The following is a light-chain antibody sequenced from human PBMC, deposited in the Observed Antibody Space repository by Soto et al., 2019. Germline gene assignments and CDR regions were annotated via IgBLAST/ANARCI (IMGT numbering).Light chain of an antibody. V-gene: IGLV2-14*01. J-gene: IGLJ3*02. CDR1: SSDVGGYKF. Sequence: QSVLTQPASVSGSPGQSITISCTGTSSDVGGYKFVSWYQQHPGKAPKLMIYEVSNRPSGVSNRFSGSKSGNTASLTISGLQAGDEADYYCSSYTTSSTRVFGGGTKVTVL. CDR3: SSYTTSSTRV. CDR2: EVS.